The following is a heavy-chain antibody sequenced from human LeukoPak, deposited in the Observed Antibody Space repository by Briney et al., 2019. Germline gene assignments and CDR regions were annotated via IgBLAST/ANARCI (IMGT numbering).Heavy chain of an antibody. J-gene: IGHJ6*02. CDR2: ISSNGGST. Sequence: GGSLRLSCAASGFTFSNYAMHWVRQAPGKGLEYVSAISSNGGSTYYANSVKGRFTISRYNSKNTLYLQMGSLRTEDMAVYYCARDYGEYWYYGMDVWGQGTTVTVSS. CDR3: ARDYGEYWYYGMDV. V-gene: IGHV3-64*01. D-gene: IGHD4-17*01. CDR1: GFTFSNYA.